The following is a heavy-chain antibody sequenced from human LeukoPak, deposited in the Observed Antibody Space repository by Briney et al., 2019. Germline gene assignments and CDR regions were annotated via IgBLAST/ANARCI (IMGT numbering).Heavy chain of an antibody. CDR3: ARVPRIAAARPYFDY. D-gene: IGHD6-13*01. CDR2: INPNSGGT. Sequence: ASAKVSCKASGYTFTGYYMHWVRQAPGQGLEWMGWINPNSGGTNYAQKFQGRVTMTRDTSISTAYMELSRLRSDDTAVYYCARVPRIAAARPYFDYWGRGTLVTVSS. V-gene: IGHV1-2*02. J-gene: IGHJ4*02. CDR1: GYTFTGYY.